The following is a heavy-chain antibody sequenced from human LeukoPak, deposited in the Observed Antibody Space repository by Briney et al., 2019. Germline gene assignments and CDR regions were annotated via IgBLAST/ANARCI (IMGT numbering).Heavy chain of an antibody. CDR1: GGSISSYY. CDR2: IYYSGST. V-gene: IGHV4-59*12. CDR3: ASLTVVPADYYYYMDV. D-gene: IGHD2-2*01. Sequence: SETLSLTCTVSGGSISSYYWSWIRQPPGKGLEWIGYIYYSGSTNYNPSLKSRVTISVDTSKNQFSLKLSSVTAADTAVYYCASLTVVPADYYYYMDVWGKGTTVTVSS. J-gene: IGHJ6*03.